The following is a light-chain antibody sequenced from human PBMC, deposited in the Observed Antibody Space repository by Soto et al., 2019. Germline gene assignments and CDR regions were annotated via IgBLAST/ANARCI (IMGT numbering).Light chain of an antibody. CDR2: EVS. J-gene: IGLJ1*01. CDR3: SSYAGSNNYV. Sequence: ALTQPPSASGSPGQSVTFSCTGTSSDVGGYNYVSWYQQHPGKAPKLMIYEVSKRPSGVPDRFSGSKSGNTASLTVSGLQAEDEADYYCSSYAGSNNYVFGTGTKVTVL. CDR1: SSDVGGYNY. V-gene: IGLV2-8*01.